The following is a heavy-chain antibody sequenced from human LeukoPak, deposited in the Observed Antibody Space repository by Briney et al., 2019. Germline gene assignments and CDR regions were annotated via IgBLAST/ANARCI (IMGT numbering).Heavy chain of an antibody. V-gene: IGHV3-74*01. Sequence: EGSLRLSCAASGFTFSSYWMHWVRQVPGKGLMWVSRIKTDGSSTSYADSVKGRFTISRDNAKNTLYLQMNSLRVEDTAVYYCARDFMYSISCAGCWGQGTLVTVSS. J-gene: IGHJ4*02. CDR3: ARDFMYSISCAGC. CDR2: IKTDGSST. CDR1: GFTFSSYW. D-gene: IGHD6-13*01.